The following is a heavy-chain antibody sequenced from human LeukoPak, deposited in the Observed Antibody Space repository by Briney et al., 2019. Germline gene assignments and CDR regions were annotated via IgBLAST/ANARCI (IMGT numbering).Heavy chain of an antibody. CDR3: ASAMVYAIHDFDY. J-gene: IGHJ4*02. CDR1: GGTFSSYA. CDR2: IIPIFGTA. D-gene: IGHD2-8*01. V-gene: IGHV1-69*05. Sequence: GASVKVSCKASGGTFSSYAISWVRQAPGQGLEWMGRIIPIFGTANYAQKFQGRVTITTDESTSTAYMELSSLRSEDAAVYYCASAMVYAIHDFDYWGQGTLVTVSS.